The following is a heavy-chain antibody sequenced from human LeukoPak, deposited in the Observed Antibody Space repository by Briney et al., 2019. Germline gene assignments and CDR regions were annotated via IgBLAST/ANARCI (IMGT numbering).Heavy chain of an antibody. D-gene: IGHD5/OR15-5a*01. CDR1: GFTFSNYW. J-gene: IGHJ5*02. CDR3: APLYFDP. Sequence: GGSLRLSCAASGFTFSNYWMHWVRQAPGMGLVWVSTISNDGKTTHYADSVKGRFTMSRDNAKNTLYLLMNSLTAEDTAVYYFAPLYFDPWGQGTLVTVSS. CDR2: ISNDGKTT. V-gene: IGHV3-74*01.